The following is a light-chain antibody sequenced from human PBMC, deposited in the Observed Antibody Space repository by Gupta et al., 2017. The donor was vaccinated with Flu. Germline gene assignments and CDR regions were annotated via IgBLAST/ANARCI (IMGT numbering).Light chain of an antibody. CDR3: QQSYTTPRT. Sequence: IQMTQSPSSLSASVGDRVTITCRASESISSYLNWYQQKPGKGPNLLIYAASSLQSGVASRFSGSGSGTDFTLTISSLQPEDFATYFCQQSYTTPRTFGQGTKVDI. CDR2: AAS. V-gene: IGKV1-39*01. J-gene: IGKJ1*01. CDR1: ESISSY.